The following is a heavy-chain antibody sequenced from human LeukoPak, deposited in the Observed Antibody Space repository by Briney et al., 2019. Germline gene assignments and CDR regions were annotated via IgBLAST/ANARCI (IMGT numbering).Heavy chain of an antibody. CDR1: GGSMSSSSYY. V-gene: IGHV4-39*07. CDR2: IYYRGST. J-gene: IGHJ6*03. CDR3: ARTANYYYSYMDV. Sequence: SETLSLTCTVSGGSMSSSSYYWGWIRQPPGKGLEWIGSIYYRGSTYYNPSLKSRVTISVDTSKNQFSLKLNSVTAADTAVYYCARTANYYYSYMDVWGKGTTVIVSS.